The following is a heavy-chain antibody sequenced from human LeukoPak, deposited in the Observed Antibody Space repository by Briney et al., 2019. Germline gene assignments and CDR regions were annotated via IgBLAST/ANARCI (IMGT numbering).Heavy chain of an antibody. CDR2: LSHDGRNK. J-gene: IGHJ4*02. CDR3: ARFREYTYGPFDS. V-gene: IGHV3-30*04. Sequence: GKSLRLSCAASGFSFSSFGMNWVRQAPGKGLEWVSVLSHDGRNKNYADSVKGRFIISRDNSKKTLYLQMNSLRGEDTAAYYCARFREYTYGPFDSWGQGTLVTVSS. D-gene: IGHD5-18*01. CDR1: GFSFSSFG.